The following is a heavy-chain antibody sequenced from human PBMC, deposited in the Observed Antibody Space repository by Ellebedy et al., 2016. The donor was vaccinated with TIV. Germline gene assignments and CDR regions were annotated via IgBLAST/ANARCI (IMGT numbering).Heavy chain of an antibody. CDR3: ARVHGYYGSGSHLPI. J-gene: IGHJ3*02. D-gene: IGHD3-10*01. CDR1: GFTFSSYA. Sequence: GESLKISCAASGFTFSSYAMSWVRQAPGKGLEWVSAISGSGGSTYYADSVKGRFTISRDNSKNTLYLQMNSLRAEDTAVYYCARVHGYYGSGSHLPIWGQGTMVTVSS. V-gene: IGHV3-23*01. CDR2: ISGSGGST.